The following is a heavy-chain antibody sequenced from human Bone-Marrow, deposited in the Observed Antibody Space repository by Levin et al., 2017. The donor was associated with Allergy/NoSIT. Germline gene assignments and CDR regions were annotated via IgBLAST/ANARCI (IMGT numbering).Heavy chain of an antibody. Sequence: PGGSLRLSCAASGFSFSSYEMNWVRQAPGKGLEWLSDIGTSGSHTHYADSVKGRFRISRDNAKDSLYLEMHSLRPEDTAVYYCARDATPVVQGEVHFDLWGQGTLVTVSS. V-gene: IGHV3-48*03. CDR2: IGTSGSHT. CDR1: GFSFSSYE. CDR3: ARDATPVVQGEVHFDL. J-gene: IGHJ4*02. D-gene: IGHD2-2*02.